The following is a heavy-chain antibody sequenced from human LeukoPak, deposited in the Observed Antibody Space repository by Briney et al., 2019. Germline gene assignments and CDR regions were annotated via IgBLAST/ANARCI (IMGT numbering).Heavy chain of an antibody. CDR2: IYYSGST. V-gene: IGHV4-39*01. Sequence: SETLSLTCTVSGGSISSSSYCWGWIRQPPGEGLEWIGSIYYSGSTYYNPSLKSRVTISVDTSKNQFSLKLSSVTAADTAVYYCARHGSYGLDYWGQGTLVTVSS. J-gene: IGHJ4*02. CDR3: ARHGSYGLDY. D-gene: IGHD5-18*01. CDR1: GGSISSSSYC.